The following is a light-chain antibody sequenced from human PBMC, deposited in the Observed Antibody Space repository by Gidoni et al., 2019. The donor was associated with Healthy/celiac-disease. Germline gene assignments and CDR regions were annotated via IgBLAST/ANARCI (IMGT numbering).Light chain of an antibody. Sequence: SYELTQPSSVSVSPGQTARIACSGDVLAKKYARWFQQKPGQAPVLVIYKDSDRPSGIPDRFSGSSSGTTVTLTISGAHVEDEADYYCYSAADNNVVFGGGTKLTVL. CDR3: YSAADNNVV. V-gene: IGLV3-27*01. CDR2: KDS. CDR1: VLAKKY. J-gene: IGLJ2*01.